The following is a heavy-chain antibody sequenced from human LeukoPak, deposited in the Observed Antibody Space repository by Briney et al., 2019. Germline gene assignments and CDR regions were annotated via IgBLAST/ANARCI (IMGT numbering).Heavy chain of an antibody. CDR3: ARDTTGA. J-gene: IGHJ5*02. D-gene: IGHD1-14*01. Sequence: RSSETLSLTCAVYGGSFSGYYWSWIRQPPGKGLEWIGEINHSGSTNYNPSLKSRVTISVDTSKNQFSLKLSSVTAADTAVYYCARDTTGAWGQGTLVTVSS. CDR1: GGSFSGYY. CDR2: INHSGST. V-gene: IGHV4-34*01.